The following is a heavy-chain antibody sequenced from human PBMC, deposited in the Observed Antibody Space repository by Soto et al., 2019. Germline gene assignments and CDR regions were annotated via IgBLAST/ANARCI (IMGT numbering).Heavy chain of an antibody. CDR2: IIPILGIA. J-gene: IGHJ6*02. CDR3: AREMATIQCGGDHADV. CDR1: GGTFSSYT. D-gene: IGHD5-12*01. V-gene: IGHV1-69*08. Sequence: QVQLVQSGAEVKKPGSSVKVSCKASGGTFSSYTISWVRQAPGQGLEWMGRIIPILGIANYAQKFQGRVTITADKSTSTAYMELSSLRSEDTAVYYCAREMATIQCGGDHADVWVQGTTVTVSS.